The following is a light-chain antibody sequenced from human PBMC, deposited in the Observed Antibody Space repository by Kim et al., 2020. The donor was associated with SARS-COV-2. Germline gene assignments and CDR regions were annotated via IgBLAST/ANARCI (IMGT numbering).Light chain of an antibody. V-gene: IGLV3-1*01. J-gene: IGLJ2*01. CDR2: QDS. CDR3: QAWDSSTVV. CDR1: KLGDKY. Sequence: SLSPGQTASITCSGDKLGDKYACWYQQKPGQSPVLVIYQDSKRPSGIPERFSGSNSGNTATLTISGSQAMDEADYYCQAWDSSTVVFGGGTHLTVL.